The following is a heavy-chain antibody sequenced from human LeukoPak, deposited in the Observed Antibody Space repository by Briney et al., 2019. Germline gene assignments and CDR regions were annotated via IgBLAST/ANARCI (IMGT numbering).Heavy chain of an antibody. V-gene: IGHV3-9*01. CDR3: AKTSITKGYYFDY. CDR2: IRWNSGSI. CDR1: GFTFDEYA. J-gene: IGHJ4*02. Sequence: GGSLRLSCAASGFTFDEYAMHWVRQAPGKGLEWVAGIRWNSGSIGYADSVKGRFTISRDNAKNSLYLQMNSLRAEDTALYYCAKTSITKGYYFDYWGQGTLVTVSS. D-gene: IGHD3-10*01.